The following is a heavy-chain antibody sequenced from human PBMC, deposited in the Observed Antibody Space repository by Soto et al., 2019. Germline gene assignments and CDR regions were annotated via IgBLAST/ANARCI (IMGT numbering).Heavy chain of an antibody. D-gene: IGHD3-3*01. V-gene: IGHV3-48*02. CDR3: ASQIIGSGYLFDY. CDR2: ISSSSSTI. J-gene: IGHJ4*02. CDR1: GFTFSSYS. Sequence: EVQLLESGGGLVQPGGSLRLSCAASGFTFSSYSMNWVRQAPGKGLEWVSYISSSSSTIYYADSVKGRFTISRDNAKNSLYLQMNSLRDEDTAVYYCASQIIGSGYLFDYWGQGPLVTVSS.